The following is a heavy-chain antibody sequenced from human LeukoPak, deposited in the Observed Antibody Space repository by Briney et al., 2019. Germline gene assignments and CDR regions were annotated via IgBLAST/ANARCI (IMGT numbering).Heavy chain of an antibody. J-gene: IGHJ4*02. CDR3: ARGSPAAV. CDR2: INTDGSTT. Sequence: GGSLRLSCAASGFTFSSYWMHWVRQAPGRGVLWVSRINTDGSTTNYADSVKGRLTISRDNAENTLYLQMNSLRAEDTAVYYCARGSPAAVWGQGALVTVSS. V-gene: IGHV3-74*01. CDR1: GFTFSSYW. D-gene: IGHD6-25*01.